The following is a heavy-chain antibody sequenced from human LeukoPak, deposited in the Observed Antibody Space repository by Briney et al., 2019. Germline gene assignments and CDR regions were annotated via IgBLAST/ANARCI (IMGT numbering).Heavy chain of an antibody. J-gene: IGHJ1*01. D-gene: IGHD4-17*01. Sequence: GGSLGLSCAASGFTFSSYAMSWVRQAPGKGLEWVSAISGSGGSTYYADSVKGRFTISRDNSKNTLYLQMNSLRAEDTAVYSCANIYGDYGAGYFQHWGQGTLVTVSS. CDR1: GFTFSSYA. CDR2: ISGSGGST. V-gene: IGHV3-23*01. CDR3: ANIYGDYGAGYFQH.